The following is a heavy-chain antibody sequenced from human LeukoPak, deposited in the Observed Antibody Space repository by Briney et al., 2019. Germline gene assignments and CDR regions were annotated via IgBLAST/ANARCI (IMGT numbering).Heavy chain of an antibody. Sequence: SETLSLTCTVSGDSINSLDLWSWVRQPPGKGLEWIGYIYHSGSTYYNPSLKSRVTISMDRSKNQFSLKLSSVTAADTAVYYCARHLYGSGSPLDYWGQGILVTVSS. CDR3: ARHLYGSGSPLDY. J-gene: IGHJ4*02. CDR2: IYHSGST. CDR1: GDSINSLDL. D-gene: IGHD3-10*01. V-gene: IGHV4-4*02.